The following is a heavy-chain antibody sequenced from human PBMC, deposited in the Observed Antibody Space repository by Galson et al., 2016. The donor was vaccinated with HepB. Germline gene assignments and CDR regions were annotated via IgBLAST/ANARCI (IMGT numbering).Heavy chain of an antibody. CDR3: AASVPDFGDYVSVDF. D-gene: IGHD4-17*01. V-gene: IGHV4-61*01. Sequence: SETLSLTCTVSGASVTTGNYRWSWIRRPPGKSLEWLGYIYYIGNTKYNPSVESRVTMLRDTSKNQFSLRLTSVTAADTAVYYCAASVPDFGDYVSVDFWGRGTLVTVSS. J-gene: IGHJ4*02. CDR1: GASVTTGNYR. CDR2: IYYIGNT.